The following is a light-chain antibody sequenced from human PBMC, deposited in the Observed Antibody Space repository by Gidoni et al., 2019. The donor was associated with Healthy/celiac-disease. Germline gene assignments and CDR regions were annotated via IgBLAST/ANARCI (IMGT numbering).Light chain of an antibody. V-gene: IGKV3-11*01. J-gene: IGKJ2*04. CDR2: DAS. CDR1: QSFRRY. CDR3: QQRSNWPQCS. Sequence: EIVFTQSPATLSLSPGERATLACRASQSFRRYFAWYQQKPGQAPRLLIYDASNRAPGIPARFSGSGSGTDFTLTSSSLEPEDFAVYYCQQRSNWPQCSFGQGTKLEIK.